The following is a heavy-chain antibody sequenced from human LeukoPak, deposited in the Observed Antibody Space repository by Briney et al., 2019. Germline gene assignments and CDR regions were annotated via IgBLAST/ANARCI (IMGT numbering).Heavy chain of an antibody. V-gene: IGHV4-39*01. D-gene: IGHD3-22*01. J-gene: IGHJ4*02. Sequence: KPSETLSLTCTVSGGSISSSIYYWGWIRQPPGKGLEWIGSIHYTGSTYYNLSLKSRVTISVDTSKNQLSLKLSSVTAADTAVYYCATTGLYYFDSSGYYYAYWGQGTLVTVSS. CDR1: GGSISSSIYY. CDR2: IHYTGST. CDR3: ATTGLYYFDSSGYYYAY.